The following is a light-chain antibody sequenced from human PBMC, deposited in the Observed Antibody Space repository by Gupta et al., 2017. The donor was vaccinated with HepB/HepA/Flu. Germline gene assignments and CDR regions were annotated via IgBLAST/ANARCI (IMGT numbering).Light chain of an antibody. CDR1: SSDVGGYNF. CDR2: EVS. J-gene: IGLJ2*01. Sequence: QSALTQPPSASGSPGQSVTISCTGPSSDVGGYNFVTWYQQHPGKAPKVMIYEVSKRPSGVTDRFSGSKSGNTASLTVTGPQAEDEADYYCSSCAGSNNKVVFGGGTKLTVL. V-gene: IGLV2-8*01. CDR3: SSCAGSNNKVV.